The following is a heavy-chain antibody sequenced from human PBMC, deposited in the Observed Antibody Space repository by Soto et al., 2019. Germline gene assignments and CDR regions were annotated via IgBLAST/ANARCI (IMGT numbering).Heavy chain of an antibody. CDR1: GFTFSSYS. CDR2: ISSSSSTI. D-gene: IGHD3-3*01. V-gene: IGHV3-48*01. CDR3: ARSRDYDFWSGYYNGYYYYYMDV. Sequence: GGSLRLSCAASGFTFSSYSMNWVRQAPGKGLEWVSYISSSSSTIYYADSVKGRFTISRDNAKNSLYLQMNSLRAEDTAVYYCARSRDYDFWSGYYNGYYYYYMDVWGKGTTVTVSS. J-gene: IGHJ6*03.